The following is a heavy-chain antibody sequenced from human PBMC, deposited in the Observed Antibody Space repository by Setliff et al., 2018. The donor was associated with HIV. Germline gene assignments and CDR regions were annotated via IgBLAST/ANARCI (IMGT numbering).Heavy chain of an antibody. CDR2: VYPSENT. CDR3: ATLRWLRPKHSDY. CDR1: GGSISSSDYY. Sequence: PSETLSLTCSVSGGSISSSDYYWGWIRQPPGKGLEWIGNVYPSENTYYNPSLKSRVTMSVDTSKNQFSLKLRSVTAADTAVYFCATLRWLRPKHSDYWGQGILVTVSS. D-gene: IGHD5-12*01. J-gene: IGHJ4*01. V-gene: IGHV4-39*01.